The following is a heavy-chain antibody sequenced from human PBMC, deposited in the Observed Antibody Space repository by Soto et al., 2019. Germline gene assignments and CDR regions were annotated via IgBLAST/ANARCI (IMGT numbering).Heavy chain of an antibody. CDR2: ISGSGGST. V-gene: IGHV3-23*01. CDR3: ANRDEWEPTRVWDY. J-gene: IGHJ4*02. D-gene: IGHD1-26*01. CDR1: GFTFSSYA. Sequence: GGSLRLSCAASGFTFSSYAMSWVRQAPGKGLEWVSAISGSGGSTYYADSVKGRFTISRDNSKNTLYLQMNSLRAEDTAVYYCANRDEWEPTRVWDYWGQGTLVTVSS.